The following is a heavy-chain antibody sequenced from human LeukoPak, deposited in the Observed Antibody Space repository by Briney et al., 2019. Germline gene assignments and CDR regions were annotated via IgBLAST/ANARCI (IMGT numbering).Heavy chain of an antibody. CDR3: ARVSWFPGTSYYYMDV. J-gene: IGHJ6*03. D-gene: IGHD1-1*01. V-gene: IGHV4-59*01. CDR2: VYVSGIT. Sequence: SETLSLTCTVSGGSISIYYWSWIRQPPGKGLEWFCYVYVSGITNYNPSLKSRVTISVDTYKNQFSLKLSSVTAADTAVYYCARVSWFPGTSYYYMDVWDKGTTVTVSS. CDR1: GGSISIYY.